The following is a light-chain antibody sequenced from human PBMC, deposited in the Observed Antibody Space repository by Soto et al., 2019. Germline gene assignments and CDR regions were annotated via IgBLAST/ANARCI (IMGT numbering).Light chain of an antibody. CDR3: QQYDNYWT. J-gene: IGKJ1*01. Sequence: DIQMTQSPSTLSASVGDRVTITCRASQNINRWLAWYQQKPGKAPKLLIHDASSLESGVPSRFSGSGSGTEFSLTISSLQPDDSATYYCQQYDNYWTFGQGTKVDIK. CDR2: DAS. V-gene: IGKV1-5*01. CDR1: QNINRW.